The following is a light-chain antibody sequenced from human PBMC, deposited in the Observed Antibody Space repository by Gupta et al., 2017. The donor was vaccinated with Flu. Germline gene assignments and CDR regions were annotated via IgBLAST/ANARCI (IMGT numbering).Light chain of an antibody. CDR3: QQYDSHPLT. J-gene: IGKJ4*01. Sequence: PSSLSASVGDRVTITCRASQDISNYLNWYQQKPGKAPKLLIYEASSLESGVPSRFSGSGSGTDFTFTISSLQPEDFATYYCQQYDSHPLTFGGGTKVEIK. CDR2: EAS. CDR1: QDISNY. V-gene: IGKV1-33*01.